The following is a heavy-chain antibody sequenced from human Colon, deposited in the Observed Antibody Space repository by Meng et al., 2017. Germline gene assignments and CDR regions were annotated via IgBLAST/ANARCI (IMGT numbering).Heavy chain of an antibody. V-gene: IGHV3-23*01. J-gene: IGHJ4*02. CDR2: ISGTGDST. Sequence: GESLKISCAASGFTFSNYAMNWVRQAPGKGLEWVSSISGTGDSTYYADSVKGRFTISRDNSKNTLSLQMNSLRGEDTAVYYCAKDPADKYDSNGYRHFDYWGQGTLVTVSS. D-gene: IGHD3-22*01. CDR3: AKDPADKYDSNGYRHFDY. CDR1: GFTFSNYA.